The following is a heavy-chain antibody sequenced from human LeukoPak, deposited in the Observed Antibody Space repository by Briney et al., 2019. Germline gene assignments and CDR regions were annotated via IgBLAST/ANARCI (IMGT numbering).Heavy chain of an antibody. V-gene: IGHV1-8*01. Sequence: GASVKVSCKASGYTFTSYDINWVRQATGQGLEWMGWMNPNSGNTGYAQKFQGRVTMTRNTSISTAYMELSSLRSEDTAVYYCARAGRDYSGNSKGFDPWGQGTLVTVSS. CDR3: ARAGRDYSGNSKGFDP. CDR1: GYTFTSYD. D-gene: IGHD4-23*01. J-gene: IGHJ5*02. CDR2: MNPNSGNT.